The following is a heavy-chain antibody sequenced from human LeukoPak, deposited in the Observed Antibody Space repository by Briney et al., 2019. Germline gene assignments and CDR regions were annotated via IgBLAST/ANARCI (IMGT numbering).Heavy chain of an antibody. CDR1: GGSISSSSYY. J-gene: IGHJ4*02. V-gene: IGHV4-39*07. CDR3: ARAPYSGYRAHFDY. Sequence: SETLSLTCTVSGGSISSSSYYWGWNRQPPGKGLEWIGSIYYSGSTYYNPSLKSRVTISVDTSKNQFSLKLSSVTAADTAVYYCARAPYSGYRAHFDYWGQGTLVTVSS. D-gene: IGHD5-12*01. CDR2: IYYSGST.